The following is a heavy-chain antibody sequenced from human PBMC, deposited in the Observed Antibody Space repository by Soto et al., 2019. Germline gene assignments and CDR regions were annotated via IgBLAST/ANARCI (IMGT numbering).Heavy chain of an antibody. CDR1: GVSISGYY. V-gene: IGHV4-59*08. CDR3: ATIYDFWSGYSGNDY. D-gene: IGHD3-3*01. Sequence: SETLSLTCTVSGVSISGYYWSWIRQPPGKGLEWIGYVFYGGSTNYNPSVKSRVTISVDTSKNQFSLKLTSVTAADTAVYYCATIYDFWSGYSGNDYWGQGTLVTVSS. J-gene: IGHJ4*02. CDR2: VFYGGST.